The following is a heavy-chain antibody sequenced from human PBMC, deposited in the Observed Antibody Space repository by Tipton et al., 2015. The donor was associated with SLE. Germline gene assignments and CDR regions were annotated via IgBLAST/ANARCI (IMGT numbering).Heavy chain of an antibody. V-gene: IGHV4-61*01. CDR2: IYYSGST. CDR1: GGSVSSGSYY. D-gene: IGHD6-13*01. J-gene: IGHJ6*03. CDR3: ARDSRQQLYMDV. Sequence: TLSLTCTVSGGSVSSGSYYWSWIRQPPGKGLEWIGYIYYSGSTKYNPSLKSRVSISVDTSKNQFSLKLSSVTAAGTAVYYCARDSRQQLYMDVWGKGTTVTVSS.